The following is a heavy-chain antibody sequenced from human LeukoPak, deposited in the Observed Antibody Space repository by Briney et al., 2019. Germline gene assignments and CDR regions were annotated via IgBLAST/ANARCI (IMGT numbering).Heavy chain of an antibody. CDR1: GFTFSSDG. D-gene: IGHD6-13*01. CDR3: MGAAAGDY. J-gene: IGHJ4*02. CDR2: ISYDGSNK. V-gene: IGHV3-30*03. Sequence: PGGSLRLSCAASGFTFSSDGMHWVRQAPGKGLEWVAVISYDGSNKYYADSVKGRFTISRDNSKNTLYLQMNSLRAEDTAVYYCMGAAAGDYWGQGTLVTVSS.